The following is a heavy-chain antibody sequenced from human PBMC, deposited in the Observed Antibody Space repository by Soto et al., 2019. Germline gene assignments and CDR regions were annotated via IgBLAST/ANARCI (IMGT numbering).Heavy chain of an antibody. D-gene: IGHD2-8*01. Sequence: ASVKVSCKTSGYTFTRYGISWVRQAPGQGLEWMGWISGYNGDTNYAQKFQDRVSMTIDTSTGTAYMELRSLTSDDTAIYYCAKNGQPPYYYYGLDVWGQGTKVTVSS. CDR3: AKNGQPPYYYYGLDV. CDR2: ISGYNGDT. CDR1: GYTFTRYG. J-gene: IGHJ6*02. V-gene: IGHV1-18*01.